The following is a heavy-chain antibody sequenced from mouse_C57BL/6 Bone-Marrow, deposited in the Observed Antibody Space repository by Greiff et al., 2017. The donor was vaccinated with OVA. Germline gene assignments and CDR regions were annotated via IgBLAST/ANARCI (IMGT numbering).Heavy chain of an antibody. CDR1: GYTFTSYW. CDR2: IYPGSGST. V-gene: IGHV1-55*01. Sequence: QVQLKQSGAELVKPGASVKMSCKASGYTFTSYWITWVKQRPGQGLAWIGDIYPGSGSTNYNEKFKSKATLTVDTSSSTAYMQLSSLTSEDSAVYYCASYYDYARGAYWGQGTLVTVSA. D-gene: IGHD2-4*01. CDR3: ASYYDYARGAY. J-gene: IGHJ3*01.